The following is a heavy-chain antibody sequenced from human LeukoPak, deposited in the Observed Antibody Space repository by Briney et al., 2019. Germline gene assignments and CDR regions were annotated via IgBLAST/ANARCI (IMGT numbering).Heavy chain of an antibody. J-gene: IGHJ4*02. Sequence: QSGGSLRLSCSASGFTFGSYAMHWVRQAPGKGLEYVSAISSNGGSTYYADSVKGRFTISRDNSKNTLYLQMNSLRAEDTAVYYCTRDLNSGGSCWGQGTLVTVSS. D-gene: IGHD2-15*01. CDR2: ISSNGGST. CDR3: TRDLNSGGSC. V-gene: IGHV3-64*04. CDR1: GFTFGSYA.